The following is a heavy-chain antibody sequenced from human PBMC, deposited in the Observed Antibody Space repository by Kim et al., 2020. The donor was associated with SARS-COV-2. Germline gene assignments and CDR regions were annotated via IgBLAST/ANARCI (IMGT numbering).Heavy chain of an antibody. J-gene: IGHJ3*02. Sequence: SVKVSCRASGGTFSSYAISWVRQAPGQGLEWMGEISPMFGAANYAHGFQGRLTITADISSSTSYMELSSLTSEDTAIYYCAREREQHYPALGIWGQGT. CDR2: ISPMFGAA. CDR3: AREREQHYPALGI. V-gene: IGHV1-69*06. CDR1: GGTFSSYA. D-gene: IGHD1-1*01.